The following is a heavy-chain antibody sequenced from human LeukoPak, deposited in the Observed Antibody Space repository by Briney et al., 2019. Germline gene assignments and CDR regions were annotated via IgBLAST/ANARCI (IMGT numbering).Heavy chain of an antibody. Sequence: SETLSLTCTVSDGSISSYYWSWIRQPAGKGLEWIGRIYTSGSTNYNPSLKSRVTMSVDTSKNQFSLKLSSVTAADTAVYYCARGPPIAVAPYNWFDPWGQGTLVTVSS. V-gene: IGHV4-4*07. D-gene: IGHD6-19*01. J-gene: IGHJ5*02. CDR3: ARGPPIAVAPYNWFDP. CDR2: IYTSGST. CDR1: DGSISSYY.